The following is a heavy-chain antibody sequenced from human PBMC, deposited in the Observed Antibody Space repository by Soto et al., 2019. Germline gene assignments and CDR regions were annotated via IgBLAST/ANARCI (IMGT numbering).Heavy chain of an antibody. J-gene: IGHJ4*02. Sequence: EVQLLESGGGLVQPGGSLRLSCAASGFTFSSYAMSWVRQAPGKWLEWVSAISGSGGSTYYADSVKGRFTISRDNSKNPLYLPMNSLSAEDTAVYYCAKDGWELLPSTFDYWGQGTLVAVSS. CDR2: ISGSGGST. V-gene: IGHV3-23*01. CDR1: GFTFSSYA. D-gene: IGHD1-26*01. CDR3: AKDGWELLPSTFDY.